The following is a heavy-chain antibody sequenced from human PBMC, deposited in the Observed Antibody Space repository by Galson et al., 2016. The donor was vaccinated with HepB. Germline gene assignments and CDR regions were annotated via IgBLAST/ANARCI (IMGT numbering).Heavy chain of an antibody. V-gene: IGHV1-24*01. D-gene: IGHD3/OR15-3a*01. Sequence: SVKVSCKVSGYIFTELSMQWVRQAPGKGLEWMGGFDPEDGQMIYAQKFQGRVTMTEDTSTDTVFMELSSLRSEDTAVYYCATDIMVVRPFAPTGPQYWGPGTLVVVTS. CDR2: FDPEDGQM. CDR3: ATDIMVVRPFAPTGPQY. J-gene: IGHJ4*02. CDR1: GYIFTELS.